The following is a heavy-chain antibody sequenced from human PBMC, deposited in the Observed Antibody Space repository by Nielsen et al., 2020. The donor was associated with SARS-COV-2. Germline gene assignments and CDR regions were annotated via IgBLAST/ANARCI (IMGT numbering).Heavy chain of an antibody. V-gene: IGHV3-21*01. CDR1: DFTFSDYS. CDR3: ARGGRGHGFFDS. Sequence: GESLKISCAASDFTFSDYSMNWVRQAPGKGLEWVSSIDFSSKYIFYADSVRGRFTISRDNTRKSLFLQMNSLRAEDMALYYCARGGRGHGFFDSWGQGTLVTVSS. CDR2: IDFSSKYI. J-gene: IGHJ4*02. D-gene: IGHD3-10*01.